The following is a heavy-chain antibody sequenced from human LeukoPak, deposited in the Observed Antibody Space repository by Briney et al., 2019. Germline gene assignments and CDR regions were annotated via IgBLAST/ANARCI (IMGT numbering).Heavy chain of an antibody. D-gene: IGHD6-13*01. CDR3: ATGYSSTPYAFDI. CDR2: IWYDGSNK. CDR1: GFTFSSYG. V-gene: IGHV3-33*01. J-gene: IGHJ3*02. Sequence: PGGSLRLSCAASGFTFSSYGMHWVRQAPGEGLEWVAVIWYDGSNKYYADSVKGRFTISRDNSKNTLYLQMNSLRAEDTAVYYCATGYSSTPYAFDIWGQGTMVTVSS.